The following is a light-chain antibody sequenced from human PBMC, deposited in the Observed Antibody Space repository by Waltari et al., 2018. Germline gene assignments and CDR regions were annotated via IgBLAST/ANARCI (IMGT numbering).Light chain of an antibody. Sequence: QSALTQPRSVSGSPGQSVTISCTGTSSAAGGYNNVSWYQQHPGKAPKLLIYDVSKRPSGVPDRFSGSKSGNTASLTISGLQAEDEADYYCCSYAGSYAYVFGTGTKVTVL. CDR2: DVS. V-gene: IGLV2-11*01. CDR1: SSAAGGYNN. J-gene: IGLJ1*01. CDR3: CSYAGSYAYV.